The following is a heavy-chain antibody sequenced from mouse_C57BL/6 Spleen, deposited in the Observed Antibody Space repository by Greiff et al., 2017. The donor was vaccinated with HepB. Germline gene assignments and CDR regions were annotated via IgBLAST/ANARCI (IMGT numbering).Heavy chain of an antibody. CDR2: INPNNGGT. D-gene: IGHD1-1*01. Sequence: EVQLQQSGPELVKPGASVKMSCKASGYTFTDYNMHWVKQSHGKSLEWIGYINPNNGGTSYNQKFKGKATLTVNKSSSTAYMELRSLTSEDSAVYYCASPYYYGSRSSWFAYWGQGTLVTVSA. CDR1: GYTFTDYN. CDR3: ASPYYYGSRSSWFAY. J-gene: IGHJ3*01. V-gene: IGHV1-22*01.